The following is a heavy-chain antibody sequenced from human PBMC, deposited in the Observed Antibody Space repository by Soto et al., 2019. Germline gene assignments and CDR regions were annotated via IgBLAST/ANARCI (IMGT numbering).Heavy chain of an antibody. D-gene: IGHD6-19*01. CDR3: ARGIIVGGWYPYYFDY. CDR1: GYTFTGCY. V-gene: IGHV1-3*01. CDR2: INAGNGNT. Sequence: ASVKVSCKASGYTFTGCYMHWVRQAPGQRLEWMGWINAGNGNTKYSQKFQGRVSITRDTSASTAYMELSSLRSEDTAVYYCARGIIVGGWYPYYFDYWGQGTLVTVSS. J-gene: IGHJ4*02.